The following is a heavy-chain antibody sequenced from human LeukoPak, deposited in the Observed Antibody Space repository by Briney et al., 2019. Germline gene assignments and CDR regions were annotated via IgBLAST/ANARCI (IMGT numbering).Heavy chain of an antibody. V-gene: IGHV3-23*01. CDR2: ISGSGGST. D-gene: IGHD3-3*01. CDR1: GFTFSSYA. Sequence: GGSLRLSCAASGFTFSSYAMSWVRQAPGKGLEWVSAISGSGGSTYYADSVKGRFTISRDNSKNTLYLQMNSLRAEDTAVYYCAKSLFLEWLLFEYFDYWGQGTLVTVSS. J-gene: IGHJ4*02. CDR3: AKSLFLEWLLFEYFDY.